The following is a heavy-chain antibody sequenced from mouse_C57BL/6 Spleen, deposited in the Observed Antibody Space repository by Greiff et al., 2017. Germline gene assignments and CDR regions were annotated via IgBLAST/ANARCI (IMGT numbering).Heavy chain of an antibody. CDR3: AREGHYGNSY. Sequence: VQLQQPGAELVRPGSSVKLSCKASGYTFTSYWMHWVKQRPIQGLEWIGNIDPSDSETHYNQKFKDKATLTVDKSSSTAYMQLSSLTSEDSAVYYCAREGHYGNSYWGQGTSVTVSS. CDR1: GYTFTSYW. J-gene: IGHJ4*01. CDR2: IDPSDSET. D-gene: IGHD2-1*01. V-gene: IGHV1-52*01.